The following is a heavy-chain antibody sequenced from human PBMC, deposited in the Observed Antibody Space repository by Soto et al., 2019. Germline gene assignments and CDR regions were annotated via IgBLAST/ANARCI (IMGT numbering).Heavy chain of an antibody. V-gene: IGHV1-69*01. J-gene: IGHJ6*02. CDR3: ACSGSSWYYRYYGMDV. D-gene: IGHD6-13*01. Sequence: QVQLVQSGAEVKKPGSSVKVSCKASGGTFSSYAISWVRQAPGQGLQWMGGIIPIFGTANYAQKFQGRVTITADESTSTGYRELSRLRSEDTAVYYCACSGSSWYYRYYGMDVWGQGTTVTVSS. CDR1: GGTFSSYA. CDR2: IIPIFGTA.